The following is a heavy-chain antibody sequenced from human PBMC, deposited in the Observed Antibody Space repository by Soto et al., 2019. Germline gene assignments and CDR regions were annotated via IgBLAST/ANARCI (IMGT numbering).Heavy chain of an antibody. CDR2: FDPEDGET. D-gene: IGHD6-13*01. J-gene: IGHJ6*02. CDR1: GYTLTELS. Sequence: GASVKVSCKVSGYTLTELSMHWVRQAPGKGLEWMGGFDPEDGETIYAQKFQGRVTMTEDTSTDTAYMELSSLRSEDTAVYYCATDLVKQQLARPNHLGMDVWGQGTTVTVSS. CDR3: ATDLVKQQLARPNHLGMDV. V-gene: IGHV1-24*01.